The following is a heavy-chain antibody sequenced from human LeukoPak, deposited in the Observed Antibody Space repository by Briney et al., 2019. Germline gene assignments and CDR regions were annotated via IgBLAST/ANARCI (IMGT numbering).Heavy chain of an antibody. CDR1: GGSISSGDYY. CDR3: ARVGNYYDSSGYPRAY. D-gene: IGHD3-22*01. V-gene: IGHV4-30-4*01. J-gene: IGHJ4*02. CDR2: IYYSGST. Sequence: SETLSLTCTVSGGSISSGDYYWSWIRQPPGKGLEWIGDIYYSGSTYYNPSLKSRVTISVDTSKNQFSLKLSSVTAADTAVYYCARVGNYYDSSGYPRAYWGQGTLVTVSS.